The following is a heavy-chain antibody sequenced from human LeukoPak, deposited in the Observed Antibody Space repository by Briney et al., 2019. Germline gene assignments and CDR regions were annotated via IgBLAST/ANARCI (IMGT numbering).Heavy chain of an antibody. CDR2: ISSSGSTI. CDR3: ARGDSSGFSYGYPSYYFDF. D-gene: IGHD5-18*01. V-gene: IGHV3-48*03. Sequence: GGSLRLSCAASGFTFRSYEMNWVRQAPGKGLEWVSSISSSGSTISYADTVKGRYTISRDNAKNSLYPQVNSLRAEDTAVYYCARGDSSGFSYGYPSYYFDFWGQGTLVTVSS. J-gene: IGHJ4*02. CDR1: GFTFRSYE.